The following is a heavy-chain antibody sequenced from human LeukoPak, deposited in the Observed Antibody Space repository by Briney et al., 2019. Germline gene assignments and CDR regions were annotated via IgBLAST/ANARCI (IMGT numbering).Heavy chain of an antibody. D-gene: IGHD2-2*02. Sequence: GGSLRLSCAASGFTFTSYVMTWVRQAPGKGLEWVSTISGSGAYTDYADSVKGRFTVSRDNSKNTLYLQMNSLRAEDTAVYYCAKDRLGYCSSTSCYTLSYWGQGTLVTVSS. V-gene: IGHV3-23*01. J-gene: IGHJ4*02. CDR3: AKDRLGYCSSTSCYTLSY. CDR1: GFTFTSYV. CDR2: ISGSGAYT.